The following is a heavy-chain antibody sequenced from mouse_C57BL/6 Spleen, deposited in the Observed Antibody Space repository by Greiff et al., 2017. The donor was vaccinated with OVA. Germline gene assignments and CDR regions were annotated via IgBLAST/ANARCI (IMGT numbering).Heavy chain of an antibody. Sequence: QVQLQQPGAELVKPGASVKLSCKASGYTFTSYWMHWVKQRTGRGLEWIGRIDPNSGGTKYNEKFKSKATLTVDKPSSTAYMQLSSLTSEDSAVYNCAISCTTIVSYYFDYWGQGTTLTVSS. D-gene: IGHD1-1*01. V-gene: IGHV1-72*01. CDR2: IDPNSGGT. CDR1: GYTFTSYW. J-gene: IGHJ2*01. CDR3: AISCTTIVSYYFDY.